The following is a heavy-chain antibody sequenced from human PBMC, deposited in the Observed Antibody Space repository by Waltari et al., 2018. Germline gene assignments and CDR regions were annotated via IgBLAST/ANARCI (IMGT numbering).Heavy chain of an antibody. V-gene: IGHV1-69*12. CDR3: ATNTAMVRYYYYGMDV. CDR2: IIPILGTA. J-gene: IGHJ6*04. Sequence: QVQLVQSGAEVTKPGSSVKVSCKASGGTLSSYAIRWVRQAPGQGLEWMGGIIPILGTANYAQKFQGRVTITADESTSTAYMELSSLRSEDTAVYYCATNTAMVRYYYYGMDVWGKGTTVTVSS. CDR1: GGTLSSYA. D-gene: IGHD5-18*01.